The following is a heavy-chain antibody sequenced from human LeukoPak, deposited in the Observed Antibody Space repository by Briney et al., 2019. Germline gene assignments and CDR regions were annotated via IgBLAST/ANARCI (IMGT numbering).Heavy chain of an antibody. J-gene: IGHJ6*02. CDR2: IYYSGST. CDR1: GGSISSGGYY. V-gene: IGHV4-31*03. Sequence: SQTLSLTCTVSGGSISSGGYYWSWIRQHPGKGLEWIGYIYYSGSTYYNPSLKSRVTISVDTSKNQFSLKLSSVTAADTAVYYCAGFLEWFHYYYGMDVWGQGTTVTVSS. D-gene: IGHD3-3*01. CDR3: AGFLEWFHYYYGMDV.